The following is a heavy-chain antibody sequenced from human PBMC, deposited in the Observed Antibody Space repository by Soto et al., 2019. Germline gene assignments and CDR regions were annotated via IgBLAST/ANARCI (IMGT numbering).Heavy chain of an antibody. CDR1: EFTFTNAW. Sequence: PGGSLRLSCAASEFTFTNAWMSWVRQAPGKGLEWVGRIKGKTAGGTTDYAAPVQGRFTISRDESRNTLYLQMNSLKTEDTAVYYCTSLYYGHWGQGTLVTVSS. J-gene: IGHJ4*02. V-gene: IGHV3-15*01. CDR3: TSLYYGH. D-gene: IGHD4-17*01. CDR2: IKGKTAGGTT.